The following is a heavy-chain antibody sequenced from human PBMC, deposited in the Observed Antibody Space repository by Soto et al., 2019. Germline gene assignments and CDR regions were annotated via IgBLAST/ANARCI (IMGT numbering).Heavy chain of an antibody. CDR2: IYYSGST. V-gene: IGHV4-39*01. D-gene: IGHD6-13*01. CDR3: ATLGNYFDY. Sequence: SETLFLTCTVSGGSLSSSSYYWGWIRQPPGKGLEWIGSIYYSGSTYYNPSLKSRVTISVDTSKNQFSLKLSSVTAADTAVYYCATLGNYFDYWAQGTLVTVSS. J-gene: IGHJ4*02. CDR1: GGSLSSSSYY.